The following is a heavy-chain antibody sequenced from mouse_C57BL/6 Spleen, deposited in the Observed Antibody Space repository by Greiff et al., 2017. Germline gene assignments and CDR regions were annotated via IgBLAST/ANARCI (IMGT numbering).Heavy chain of an antibody. CDR1: GFSFNTYA. J-gene: IGHJ3*01. CDR3: VRDSSGYGGGSFAY. D-gene: IGHD3-2*02. V-gene: IGHV10-1*01. Sequence: EVKLVESGGGLVQPKGSLKLSCAASGFSFNTYAMNWVRQAPGKGLEWVARIRSKSNNYATYYADSVKDRFTISRADSESMLYLQMNNLKTEDTAMYYCVRDSSGYGGGSFAYWGQGTLVTVSA. CDR2: IRSKSNNYAT.